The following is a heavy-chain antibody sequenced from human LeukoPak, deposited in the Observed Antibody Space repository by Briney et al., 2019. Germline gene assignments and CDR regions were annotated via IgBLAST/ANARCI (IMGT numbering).Heavy chain of an antibody. Sequence: GGSLRLSCAASGFTFSSYSMNWVRQAPGKGLEWDSSISSSSSYMYYADSVKGRFTISRDNAKNSLYLQMNSLRAEDTAVYYCARVYSTIFGVVRNWFDPWGQGTLVTVSS. D-gene: IGHD3-3*01. CDR3: ARVYSTIFGVVRNWFDP. CDR2: ISSSSSYM. V-gene: IGHV3-21*01. J-gene: IGHJ5*02. CDR1: GFTFSSYS.